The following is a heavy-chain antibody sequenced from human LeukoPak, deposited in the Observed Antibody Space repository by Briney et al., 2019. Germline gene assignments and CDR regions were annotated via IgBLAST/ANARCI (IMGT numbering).Heavy chain of an antibody. CDR2: IIPISATA. V-gene: IGHV1-69*01. CDR1: GGTFSSYP. D-gene: IGHD3-22*01. Sequence: SVKVSCKASGGTFSSYPITWVRQAPGQGLEWMGGIIPISATANYAQKFQDRVTITADESTSTAYMELSSLRSEDTAVYYCARDRDYYDSSNYYYAADYWGQGTLVTVSS. J-gene: IGHJ4*02. CDR3: ARDRDYYDSSNYYYAADY.